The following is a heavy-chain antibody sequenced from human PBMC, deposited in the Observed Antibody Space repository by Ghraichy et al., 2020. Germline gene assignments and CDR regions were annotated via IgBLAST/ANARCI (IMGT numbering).Heavy chain of an antibody. V-gene: IGHV3-23*01. J-gene: IGHJ4*02. CDR2: ISGSDGST. CDR1: GFTFSSFA. CDR3: AKSSGSDWQRPFGY. Sequence: GGSLRLSCAASGFTFSSFAMTWVRQAPGTGLEWVSAISGSDGSTYYADSVKGRFTISRDNSKNTLYLQMNSLRADDTAVYYCAKSSGSDWQRPFGYWGQGTLITVSS. D-gene: IGHD6-19*01.